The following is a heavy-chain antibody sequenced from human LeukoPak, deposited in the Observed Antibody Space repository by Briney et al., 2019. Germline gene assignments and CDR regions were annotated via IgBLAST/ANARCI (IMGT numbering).Heavy chain of an antibody. CDR1: GGTFSSYT. Sequence: SVEVSCKASGGTFSSYTISWVRQAPGQGLERMGRIIPILGIANYAQKFQGRVTITADKSTSTAYMELSSLRSEDTAVYYCARGGWPHARGMDVWGQGTTVTVSS. V-gene: IGHV1-69*02. CDR3: ARGGWPHARGMDV. D-gene: IGHD2-15*01. CDR2: IIPILGIA. J-gene: IGHJ6*02.